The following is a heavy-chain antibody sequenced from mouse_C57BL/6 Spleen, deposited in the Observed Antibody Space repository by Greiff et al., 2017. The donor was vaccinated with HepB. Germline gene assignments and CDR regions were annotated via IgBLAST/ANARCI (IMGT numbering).Heavy chain of an antibody. J-gene: IGHJ1*03. V-gene: IGHV3-6*01. CDR3: ASFLDWYFDV. CDR2: ISYDGSN. Sequence: EVKLVESGPGLVKPSQSLSLTCSVTGYSITSGYYWNWIRQFPGNKLEWMGYISYDGSNNYNPSLKNRISITRDTSKNQFFLKLNSVTTEDTATYYCASFLDWYFDVWGTGTTVTVSS. CDR1: GYSITSGYY.